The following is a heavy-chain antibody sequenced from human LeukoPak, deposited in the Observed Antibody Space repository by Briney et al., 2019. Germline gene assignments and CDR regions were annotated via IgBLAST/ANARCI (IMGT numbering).Heavy chain of an antibody. CDR2: MSYDGSNE. V-gene: IGHV3-30-3*01. D-gene: IGHD5-18*01. CDR1: GFSISTYA. Sequence: GGSLRLSCAASGFSISTYAIHWVRQAPGKGLEWLTVMSYDGSNEYFADSVRGRFTVSKDNSRNTVYLQMNSLRAEDTAVYYCARSGGVRSNWIHLTPWGRGTLVTVSS. J-gene: IGHJ4*02. CDR3: ARSGGVRSNWIHLTP.